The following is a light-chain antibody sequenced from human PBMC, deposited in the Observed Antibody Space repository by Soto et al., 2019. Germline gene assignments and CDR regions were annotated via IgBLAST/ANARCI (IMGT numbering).Light chain of an antibody. V-gene: IGLV1-40*01. J-gene: IGLJ1*01. CDR3: QSYDSSLSVHYV. CDR1: SSNIGAGYD. CDR2: GNS. Sequence: QSVLTQPPSVSGAPGQRVTISCTGSSSNIGAGYDVHWYQQLPGTAPKLLIYGNSNRPSGVPDRFSGPKSGTSASLAITGLQAEDEADYYCQSYDSSLSVHYVFGTGTKVTVL.